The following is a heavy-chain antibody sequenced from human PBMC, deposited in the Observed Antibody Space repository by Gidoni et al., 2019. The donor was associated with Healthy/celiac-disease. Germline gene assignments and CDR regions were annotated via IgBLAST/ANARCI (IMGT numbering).Heavy chain of an antibody. CDR2: IYSGSST. CDR3: ARENVSIAARRNYYYGMDV. Sequence: EVQLVESGGGLVQPGGSLRLSCAASGFTVSSNYMSWVRQAPRKGLEWVSVIYSGSSTYYADSVKGRFTISRDNSKNTLYLQMNSLRAEDTAVYYCARENVSIAARRNYYYGMDVWGQGTTVTVSS. J-gene: IGHJ6*02. D-gene: IGHD6-6*01. V-gene: IGHV3-66*02. CDR1: GFTVSSNY.